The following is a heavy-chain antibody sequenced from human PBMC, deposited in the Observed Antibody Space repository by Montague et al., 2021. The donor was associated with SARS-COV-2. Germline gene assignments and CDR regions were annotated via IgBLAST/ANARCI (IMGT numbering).Heavy chain of an antibody. D-gene: IGHD1-14*01. CDR2: INNDGTTT. V-gene: IGHV3-74*01. CDR3: ARGGPLSYYYYGMDV. J-gene: IGHJ6*02. Sequence: SLRLSCAASGFTFNSYWMHWVRQAPGKGLVWVSRINNDGTTTTYADSVKGRFTTSRDNAKDTLYLQMNSLRAEDTALYFCARGGPLSYYYYGMDVWGQGTTVTVSS. CDR1: GFTFNSYW.